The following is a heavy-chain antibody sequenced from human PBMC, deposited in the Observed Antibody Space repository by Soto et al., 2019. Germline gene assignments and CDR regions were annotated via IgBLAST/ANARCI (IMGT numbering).Heavy chain of an antibody. CDR2: ISYDGSNK. J-gene: IGHJ6*02. V-gene: IGHV3-30*18. CDR3: AKDTGLGVATGHYYYYYGMDV. Sequence: QVQLVESGGGVVQPGRSLRLSCAASGFTFSSYGMHWVRQAPGKGLEWVAVISYDGSNKYYADSVKGRFTISRDNSENTLYLQMNSLRAEDTAVYYCAKDTGLGVATGHYYYYYGMDVWGQGTTVTVSS. D-gene: IGHD5-12*01. CDR1: GFTFSSYG.